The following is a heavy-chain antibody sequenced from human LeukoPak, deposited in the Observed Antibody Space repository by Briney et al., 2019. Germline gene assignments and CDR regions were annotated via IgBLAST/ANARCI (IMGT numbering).Heavy chain of an antibody. CDR2: IHHSGST. J-gene: IGHJ5*02. D-gene: IGHD3-9*01. Sequence: TSETLSLTCTVSGDSISSYYWTWIRQPPGKGLEWIGYIHHSGSTNYNPSLKSRVTMSMDTSKNQFSLRLSSVSAADTAFYYCAARYFDYLGGFDPWGQGTLVTVSS. CDR3: AARYFDYLGGFDP. CDR1: GDSISSYY. V-gene: IGHV4-59*01.